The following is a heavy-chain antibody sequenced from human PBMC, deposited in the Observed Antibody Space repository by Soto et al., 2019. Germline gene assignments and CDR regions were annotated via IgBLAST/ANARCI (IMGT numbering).Heavy chain of an antibody. J-gene: IGHJ6*02. CDR3: ARDGGPVYYGMDF. V-gene: IGHV4-30-4*01. CDR2: ILYSGTT. D-gene: IGHD3-10*01. Sequence: QVQLQESGPGLVKPSQTLSLTCTVSGDSIKRDDYYWSWIRQPPGKGLEWIGYILYSGTTYYNPSLKSRLIISLDTSKNQFSLNLTSVTAADTAVYYCARDGGPVYYGMDFWGQGTTVTVSS. CDR1: GDSIKRDDYY.